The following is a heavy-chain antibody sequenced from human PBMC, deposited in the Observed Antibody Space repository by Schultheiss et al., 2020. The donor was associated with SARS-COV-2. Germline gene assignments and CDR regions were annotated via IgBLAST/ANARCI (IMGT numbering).Heavy chain of an antibody. V-gene: IGHV3-15*01. CDR2: IKSKTDGGTT. CDR1: GFTFSSYG. J-gene: IGHJ5*02. Sequence: GGSLRLSCAASGFTFSSYGMHWVRQAPGKGLEWVGRIKSKTDGGTTDYAAPVKGRFTISRDDSKNTLYLQMNSLKTEDTAVYYCTTGAGTYGDYVDWFDPWGQGTLVTVSS. D-gene: IGHD4-17*01. CDR3: TTGAGTYGDYVDWFDP.